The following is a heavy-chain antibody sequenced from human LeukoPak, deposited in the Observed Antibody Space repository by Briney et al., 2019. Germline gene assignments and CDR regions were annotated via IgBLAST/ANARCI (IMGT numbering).Heavy chain of an antibody. CDR2: IYQSGTT. Sequence: PSETLSLTCTVSGVSMSSYYWSWLRQPPGKGLEWIGYIYQSGTTNYNPSLKSRVTISVDKSKKQFSLKLNSVTAADTAVYYCARAPGVGGGPVAGTNWFDPWGQGTLVTVSS. J-gene: IGHJ5*02. D-gene: IGHD6-19*01. CDR1: GVSMSSYY. CDR3: ARAPGVGGGPVAGTNWFDP. V-gene: IGHV4-59*01.